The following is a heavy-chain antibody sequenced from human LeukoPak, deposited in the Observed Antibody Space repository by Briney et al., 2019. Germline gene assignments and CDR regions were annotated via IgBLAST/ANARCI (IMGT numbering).Heavy chain of an antibody. J-gene: IGHJ4*02. CDR1: GFTFSSYG. V-gene: IGHV3-33*06. Sequence: TGGSLRLSCAASGFTFSSYGMHWVRQAPGKGLEWVAVIWYDGSNKYYADSVKGRFTISRDNSKNTLYLQMNSLRAEDTAVYYCAKDLRIAAAGSPFDYWGQGTLVTVSS. D-gene: IGHD6-13*01. CDR2: IWYDGSNK. CDR3: AKDLRIAAAGSPFDY.